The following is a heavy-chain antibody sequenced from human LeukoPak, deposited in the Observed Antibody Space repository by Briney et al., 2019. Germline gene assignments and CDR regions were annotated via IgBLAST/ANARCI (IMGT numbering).Heavy chain of an antibody. CDR1: GGTFSSYA. J-gene: IGHJ4*02. Sequence: SVKVSCKASGGTFSSYAISWVRQAPGQGLEWRGGIIPIFGTANYAQKFQGRVTITTDESTSTAYMELSSLRSEDTAVYYCACAYYYDSSGEFDYWGQGTLVTVSS. D-gene: IGHD3-22*01. CDR3: ACAYYYDSSGEFDY. CDR2: IIPIFGTA. V-gene: IGHV1-69*05.